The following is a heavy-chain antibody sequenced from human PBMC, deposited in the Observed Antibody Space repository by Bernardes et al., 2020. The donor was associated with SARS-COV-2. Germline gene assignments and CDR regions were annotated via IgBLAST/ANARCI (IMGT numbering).Heavy chain of an antibody. Sequence: ASVKVSCMASGYTFSRYGISWVRQAPGQGLEWMGWISTYTGNTNYAQKLQGRVTITTDTSTSTAYMELRSLRSDDTAVYYCARAFGYSFYGMDVWGQGTTVTVSS. D-gene: IGHD2-2*03. CDR2: ISTYTGNT. CDR3: ARAFGYSFYGMDV. CDR1: GYTFSRYG. V-gene: IGHV1-18*01. J-gene: IGHJ6*02.